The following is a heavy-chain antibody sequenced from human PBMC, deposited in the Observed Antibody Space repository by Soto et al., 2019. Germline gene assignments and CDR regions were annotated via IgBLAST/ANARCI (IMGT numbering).Heavy chain of an antibody. J-gene: IGHJ4*02. CDR2: IKQDGSEK. CDR3: ARGYYFDY. V-gene: IGHV3-7*01. Sequence: QLGGSLRLYCAASGLAFSSYWMSWVRQAPGKGLEWVANIKQDGSEKYYVDSVKGRFTISRDNAKNSLYLQMNSLRAEDTAVYYCARGYYFDYWGQGTLVTVSS. CDR1: GLAFSSYW.